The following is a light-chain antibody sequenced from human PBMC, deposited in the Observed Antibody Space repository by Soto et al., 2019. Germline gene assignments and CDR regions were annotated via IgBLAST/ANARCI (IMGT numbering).Light chain of an antibody. J-gene: IGLJ1*01. CDR3: SSYTIRSTPMV. V-gene: IGLV2-14*01. CDR2: EVT. CDR1: SSDVGGYDH. Sequence: QSALTQPASVSGSPGQSITISCTGTSSDVGGYDHVSWYQQHPGKAPKLIIYEVTNRPSGVSNRFSGSKSGNTASLIISGLQAEDESDYYCSSYTIRSTPMVSGTGTKVTVL.